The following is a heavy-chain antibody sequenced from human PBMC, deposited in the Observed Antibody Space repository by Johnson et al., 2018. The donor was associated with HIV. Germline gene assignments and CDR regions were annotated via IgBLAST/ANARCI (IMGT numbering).Heavy chain of an antibody. Sequence: QVHLVESGGGVVQPGRSVRLSCAVSGLNFSDYGMHWVRQAPGRGLAWVSIISFDGTTEYYTDSVKGRFTISRDNSKNTLYLQMNSLRAEDTAVYYCAREGRTGPDTFDIWGQGTMLTVSS. CDR1: GLNFSDYG. J-gene: IGHJ3*02. CDR2: ISFDGTTE. V-gene: IGHV3-30*03. CDR3: AREGRTGPDTFDI.